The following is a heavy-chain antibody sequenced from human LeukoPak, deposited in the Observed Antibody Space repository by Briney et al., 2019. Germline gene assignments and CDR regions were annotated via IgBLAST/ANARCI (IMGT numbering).Heavy chain of an antibody. V-gene: IGHV1-69*04. D-gene: IGHD3-22*01. CDR2: IIPILGIA. CDR3: ARGLYYYDKDPYYYYGMDV. Sequence: SVKASCKASGGTFSSYAISWVRQAPGQGLEWMGRIIPILGIANYAQKFQGRVTITADKSTSTAYMELSSLRSEDTTVYYCARGLYYYDKDPYYYYGMDVWGQGTTVTVSS. J-gene: IGHJ6*02. CDR1: GGTFSSYA.